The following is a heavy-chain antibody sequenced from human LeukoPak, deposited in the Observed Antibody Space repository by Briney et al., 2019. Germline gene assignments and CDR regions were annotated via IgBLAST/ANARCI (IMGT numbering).Heavy chain of an antibody. J-gene: IGHJ6*03. CDR2: IYYSGST. V-gene: IGHV4-59*01. CDR3: ARARGFSSTSSYYYMDV. Sequence: SETLSLTCAVYGGSFSGYYWSWIRQPPGKGLEWIGNIYYSGSTNYNPSLKSRVTISVDTSKNQFSLKLSSVTAADTAVYYCARARGFSSTSSYYYMDVWGKGTTVTVSS. CDR1: GGSFSGYY. D-gene: IGHD2-2*01.